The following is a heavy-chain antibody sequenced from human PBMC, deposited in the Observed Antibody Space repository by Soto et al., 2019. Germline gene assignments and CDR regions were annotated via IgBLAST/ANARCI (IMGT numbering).Heavy chain of an antibody. CDR1: GGSISSGGYY. D-gene: IGHD4-17*01. CDR3: ARGRYGDWSEYFQQ. J-gene: IGHJ1*01. CDR2: IYYSGST. Sequence: SETLSLTGTVSGGSISSGGYYWSWIRQHPGKGLEWIGYIYYSGSTYYNPSLKSRVTISVDTSKNQFSLKLSSVTAADTAVYNCARGRYGDWSEYFQQWGQGTLVTVSS. V-gene: IGHV4-31*03.